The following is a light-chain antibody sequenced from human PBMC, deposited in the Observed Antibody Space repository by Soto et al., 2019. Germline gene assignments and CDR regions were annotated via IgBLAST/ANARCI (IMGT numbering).Light chain of an antibody. V-gene: IGKV1-5*01. Sequence: IQMTQSPSTLSSFLGDRVSITCRASQSISIWLAWYQQKQGKAPRLLIYDVSTLESGVPSRFSGSVSGTEGSLTIKSLETDDCSTYDCQQFNSYPWTFGQGTKVDI. CDR3: QQFNSYPWT. CDR1: QSISIW. CDR2: DVS. J-gene: IGKJ1*01.